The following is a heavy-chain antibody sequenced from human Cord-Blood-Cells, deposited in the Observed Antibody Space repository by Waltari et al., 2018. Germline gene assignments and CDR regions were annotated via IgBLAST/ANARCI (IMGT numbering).Heavy chain of an antibody. J-gene: IGHJ4*02. CDR1: GFTFSSYW. Sequence: EVQLVESGGGLVQPGGSLRLSCAASGFTFSSYWMSWVRQAPGKGLEWVANIKQDGSEKYYVDSVKGRFTISRDNAKNSLYLQRNSLRAEDTAVYYCARDSADYYDSSGYYYRDYWGQGTLVTVSS. CDR2: IKQDGSEK. V-gene: IGHV3-7*05. D-gene: IGHD3-22*01. CDR3: ARDSADYYDSSGYYYRDY.